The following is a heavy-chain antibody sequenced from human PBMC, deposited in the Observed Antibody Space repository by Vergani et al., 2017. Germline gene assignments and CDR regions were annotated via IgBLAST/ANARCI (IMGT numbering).Heavy chain of an antibody. CDR2: IDPSDSYT. J-gene: IGHJ5*02. CDR3: AGVGWSYYDGGGYYYAPGGWFDP. D-gene: IGHD3-22*01. Sequence: EVQLVQSGAEVKKPGESLRISCKGSGYSFTSYWISWVRQMPGKGLEWMGRIDPSDSYTNYSPSFQGQVTISADKSISTAYLQWSSLKASDTAMYYCAGVGWSYYDGGGYYYAPGGWFDPWGQGTLVTVSS. CDR1: GYSFTSYW. V-gene: IGHV5-10-1*03.